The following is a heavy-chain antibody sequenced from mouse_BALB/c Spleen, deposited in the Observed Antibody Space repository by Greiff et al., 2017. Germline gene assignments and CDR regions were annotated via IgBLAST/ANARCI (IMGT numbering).Heavy chain of an antibody. CDR1: GYTFTSYW. J-gene: IGHJ2*01. V-gene: IGHV1S81*02. CDR3: ARKDYDYLDY. Sequence: QVQLQQPGAELVKPGASVKLSCKASGYTFTSYWMHWVKQRPGQGLEWIGEINPSNGRTNYNEKFKSKATLTVDKSSSTAYMQLSSLTSEDSAVYYCARKDYDYLDYWGQGTTLTVSS. CDR2: INPSNGRT. D-gene: IGHD2-4*01.